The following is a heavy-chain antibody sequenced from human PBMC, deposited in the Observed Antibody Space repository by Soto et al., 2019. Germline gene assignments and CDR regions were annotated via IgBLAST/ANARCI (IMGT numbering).Heavy chain of an antibody. Sequence: SETLSLTCTVSGGSISSYYWSWIRQPPGKGLEWIGYIYYSGSTNYNPSLKSRVTISVDTSKNQFSLKLSSGTAADRAVYYCARRESSGLDYWGQGTRVSVSS. CDR1: GGSISSYY. J-gene: IGHJ4*02. CDR3: ARRESSGLDY. CDR2: IYYSGST. V-gene: IGHV4-59*08.